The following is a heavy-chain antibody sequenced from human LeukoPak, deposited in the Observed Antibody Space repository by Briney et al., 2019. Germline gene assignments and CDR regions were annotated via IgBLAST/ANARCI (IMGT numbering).Heavy chain of an antibody. Sequence: SQTLSLTCTVSGGSISRGTYCWSWIRQPAGEGLEWIGRIHTSGSTNYSPSLRSRVTISVDTSKNQFSLNLSSVTAADTAVYYCARGVVEMATSWGYWGQGTLVTVSS. D-gene: IGHD5-24*01. J-gene: IGHJ4*02. V-gene: IGHV4-61*02. CDR3: ARGVVEMATSWGY. CDR1: GGSISRGTYC. CDR2: IHTSGST.